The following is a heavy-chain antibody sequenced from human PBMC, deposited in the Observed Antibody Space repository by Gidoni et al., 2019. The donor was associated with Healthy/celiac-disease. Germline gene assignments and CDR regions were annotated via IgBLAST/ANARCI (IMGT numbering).Heavy chain of an antibody. V-gene: IGHV3-23*01. D-gene: IGHD2-2*01. CDR2: ISGSGGST. CDR3: AKVGDCSSTSCYLLYYYYYMDV. CDR1: GFTFSSYA. J-gene: IGHJ6*03. Sequence: SGFTFSSYAMSWVRQAPGKGLEWVSAISGSGGSTYYADSVKGRFTISRDNSKNTLYLQMNSLRAEDTAVYYCAKVGDCSSTSCYLLYYYYYMDVWGKGTTVTVSS.